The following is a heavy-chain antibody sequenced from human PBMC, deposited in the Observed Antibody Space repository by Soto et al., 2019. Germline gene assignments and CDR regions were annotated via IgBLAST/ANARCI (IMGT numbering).Heavy chain of an antibody. V-gene: IGHV1-2*02. D-gene: IGHD3-3*01. Sequence: ASVKVSCKASGYTFTGYYMHWVRQAPGRGLEWMGWINPNSGGTNYAQKFQGRVTMTRDTSISTAYMELSRLRSDDTAVYYCARALTTVTIFGVVIIRGMDVWGQGTTVTVSS. CDR2: INPNSGGT. CDR1: GYTFTGYY. CDR3: ARALTTVTIFGVVIIRGMDV. J-gene: IGHJ6*02.